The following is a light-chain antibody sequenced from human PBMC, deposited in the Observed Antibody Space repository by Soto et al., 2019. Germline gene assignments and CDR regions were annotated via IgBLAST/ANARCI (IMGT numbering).Light chain of an antibody. CDR2: GAS. J-gene: IGKJ3*01. Sequence: EIVLTQSPGTLSLSPGERATLPCRASQSISSSYLAWYQQKPGQAPRLLIYGASTRAPGIPDRFSGSGSWTDFTLAISRLETEDFAVYYCQQYGSSTGLLTFGLWTKVDIK. V-gene: IGKV3-20*01. CDR1: QSISSSY. CDR3: QQYGSSTGLLT.